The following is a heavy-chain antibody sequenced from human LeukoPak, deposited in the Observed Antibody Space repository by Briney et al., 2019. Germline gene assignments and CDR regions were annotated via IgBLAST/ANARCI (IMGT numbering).Heavy chain of an antibody. CDR3: AREGDYGDYYGMDV. J-gene: IGHJ6*02. CDR2: IYSGGST. V-gene: IGHV3-66*01. CDR1: GFTVSSNY. Sequence: PGGSLRLSCAASGFTVSSNYMSWVRQAPGKGLEWVSVIYSGGSTYYADSVKGRFTISRDNSKNTLYLQMNSLRAEDTAVYYCAREGDYGDYYGMDVWGQGTTVTVSS. D-gene: IGHD4-17*01.